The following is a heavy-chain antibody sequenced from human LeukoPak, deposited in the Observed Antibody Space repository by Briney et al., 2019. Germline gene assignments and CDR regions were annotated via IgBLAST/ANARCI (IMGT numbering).Heavy chain of an antibody. CDR2: IHPGDSWT. CDR3: AKQGGSAWSYY. CDR1: GYSFTSYL. J-gene: IGHJ4*02. Sequence: GESLKISCKGSGYSFTSYLIGWVRQMPGKGLYVMCIIHPGDSWTRYSPSFQGQVTIPADKSINTAYLHWSSLEASDTDMYYCAKQGGSAWSYYWGQGPLVTVSS. V-gene: IGHV5-51*01. D-gene: IGHD6-19*01.